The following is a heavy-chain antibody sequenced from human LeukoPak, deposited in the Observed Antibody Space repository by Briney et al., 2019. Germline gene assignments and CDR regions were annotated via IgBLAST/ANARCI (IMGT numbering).Heavy chain of an antibody. J-gene: IGHJ4*02. D-gene: IGHD1-26*01. Sequence: SETLSLTCAVSGASISGCGYYWGWIRQPPGKGLEWIGNIYSSGSTYYNASLQSRVTISIDTSKNQFSLRLNSVTAADTAMYYCAKSGGYGLIDYWGQGTRVTVSS. CDR3: AKSGGYGLIDY. V-gene: IGHV4-39*01. CDR1: GASISGCGYY. CDR2: IYSSGST.